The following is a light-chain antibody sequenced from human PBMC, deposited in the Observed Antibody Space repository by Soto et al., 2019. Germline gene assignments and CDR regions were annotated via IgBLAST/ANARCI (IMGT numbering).Light chain of an antibody. CDR3: QQYGISPT. CDR2: DVS. V-gene: IGKV3-20*01. Sequence: EIVLTQSPGTLSLSPGERATLSCRSSHSVSSNYLAWYQQKPGQAPRLLIYDVSSRATGIPDRFSGSGSGTDFTLTISRLEPVDVAVYYCQQYGISPTFGQGTKLEIK. J-gene: IGKJ1*01. CDR1: HSVSSNY.